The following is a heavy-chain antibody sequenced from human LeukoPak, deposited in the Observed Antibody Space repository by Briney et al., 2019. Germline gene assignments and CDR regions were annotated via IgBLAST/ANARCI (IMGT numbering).Heavy chain of an antibody. Sequence: SETLSLTCTVSGGSISSSSYYWGWIRRPPGKGLEWIGSTYYSGSTYYNPSPKSRVTISVDTSKNQFSLKLSSVTAADTAVYYCARPRWADDSSGYFDAFDIWGQGTMVTVSS. D-gene: IGHD3-22*01. CDR1: GGSISSSSYY. CDR2: TYYSGST. J-gene: IGHJ3*02. CDR3: ARPRWADDSSGYFDAFDI. V-gene: IGHV4-39*01.